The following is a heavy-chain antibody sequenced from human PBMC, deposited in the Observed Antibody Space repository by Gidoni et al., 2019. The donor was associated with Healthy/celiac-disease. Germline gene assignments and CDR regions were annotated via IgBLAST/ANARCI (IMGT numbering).Heavy chain of an antibody. CDR2: ISGSGGST. J-gene: IGHJ5*02. Sequence: EVQLLESGGGLVQPGGSLRLSCAASGSTFSRYAMSWVRQAPGKGLEWGSAISGSGGSTYYADSVKGRFTISRDNSKNTLYLQMNSLRAEDTAVYYCAKAPVPAAARLNWFDPWCQGTLVTVSS. CDR1: GSTFSRYA. V-gene: IGHV3-23*01. CDR3: AKAPVPAAARLNWFDP. D-gene: IGHD2-2*01.